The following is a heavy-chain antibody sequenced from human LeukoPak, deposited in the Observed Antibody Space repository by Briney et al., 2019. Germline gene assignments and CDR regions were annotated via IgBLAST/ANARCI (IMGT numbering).Heavy chain of an antibody. Sequence: ASVKVSCKASGYTFTSYYMHWVRQAPGQGLEWMGIINPSGGSTSYAQKFQGRVTMTRDTSTSTVYMELSSLRSEDTAVYYCAREDSSGGSSMGMDVWGQGTTVTVSS. CDR2: INPSGGST. V-gene: IGHV1-46*01. CDR3: AREDSSGGSSMGMDV. J-gene: IGHJ6*02. D-gene: IGHD2-15*01. CDR1: GYTFTSYY.